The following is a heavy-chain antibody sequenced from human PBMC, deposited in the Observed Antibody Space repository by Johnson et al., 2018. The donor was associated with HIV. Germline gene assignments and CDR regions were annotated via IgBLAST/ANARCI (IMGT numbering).Heavy chain of an antibody. CDR2: ISGSGGST. D-gene: IGHD6-19*01. CDR3: VRKGKAVAKVLALDI. J-gene: IGHJ3*02. CDR1: GFTFSSYA. Sequence: MLLVESGGGLVQPGGSLRLSCAASGFTFSSYAMSWVRQAPGKGLEWVSAISGSGGSTYYVDSVKGRFTISRDNSKNTLYLQMNSLRAYEQAVYYCVRKGKAVAKVLALDIWGQGTMITVSS. V-gene: IGHV3-23*04.